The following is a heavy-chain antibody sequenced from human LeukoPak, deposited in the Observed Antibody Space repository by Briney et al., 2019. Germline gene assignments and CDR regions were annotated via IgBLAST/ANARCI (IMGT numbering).Heavy chain of an antibody. J-gene: IGHJ4*02. CDR1: GGTFSSYA. CDR2: IIPIFGTA. CDR3: ARAPCVLCDYYDSSGYYYGYFDY. V-gene: IGHV1-69*05. Sequence: ASVKVSCKASGGTFSSYAISWVRQAPGQGLEWMGGIIPIFGTANYAQKFQGRVTITTDEPTSTAYMELSSLRSEDTAVYYCARAPCVLCDYYDSSGYYYGYFDYWGQGTLVTVSS. D-gene: IGHD3-22*01.